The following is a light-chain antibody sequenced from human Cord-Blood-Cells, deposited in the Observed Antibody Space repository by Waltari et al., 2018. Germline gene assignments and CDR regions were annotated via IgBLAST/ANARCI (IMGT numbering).Light chain of an antibody. CDR1: QSISSW. CDR2: KAS. Sequence: DIQMTQSPSTLSASVGDRVTITCRASQSISSWLAWYQQKPGKAHKLLIYKASSVESVVPSRFSGSGSGTEFTLTISSLQPDDFATYYCQQYNSYSWTFGQGTKVEIK. V-gene: IGKV1-5*03. CDR3: QQYNSYSWT. J-gene: IGKJ1*01.